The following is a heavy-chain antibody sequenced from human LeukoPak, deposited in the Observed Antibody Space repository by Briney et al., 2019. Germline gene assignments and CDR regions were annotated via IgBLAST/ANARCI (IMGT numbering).Heavy chain of an antibody. J-gene: IGHJ4*02. D-gene: IGHD3-3*01. V-gene: IGHV4-39*01. CDR1: GGSISSSSYY. Sequence: SETLSLTCTVSGGSISSSSYYWGWIRQPPGKGLEWIGRIYYSGSTYYNPSLKGRVTISVDTSKNQFSLKLSSVTAADTAVYYCQAGGYDFWSGYPYNFDYWGQGTLVTVSS. CDR3: QAGGYDFWSGYPYNFDY. CDR2: IYYSGST.